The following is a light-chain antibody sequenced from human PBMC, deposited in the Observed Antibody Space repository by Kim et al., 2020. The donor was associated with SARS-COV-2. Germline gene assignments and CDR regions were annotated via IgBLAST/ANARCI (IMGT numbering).Light chain of an antibody. V-gene: IGKV3-20*01. Sequence: SPGERATLSCRASQSVSSNYLAWYQQKPGQAPRLLMYGASSRATGIPDRFSGSGSGTDFTLTISRLEPEDFAVYYCQQYANSPLTFGGGTKVETK. CDR2: GAS. J-gene: IGKJ4*01. CDR1: QSVSSNY. CDR3: QQYANSPLT.